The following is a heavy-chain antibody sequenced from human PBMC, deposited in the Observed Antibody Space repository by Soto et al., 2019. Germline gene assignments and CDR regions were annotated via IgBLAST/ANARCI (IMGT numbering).Heavy chain of an antibody. D-gene: IGHD1-26*01. CDR1: GGSISSYY. CDR2: IYYSGST. J-gene: IGHJ4*02. V-gene: IGHV4-59*01. CDR3: ARVRGSPYYFDY. Sequence: SETLSLTCTVSGGSISSYYWSWIRQPPGKGLEWIGYIYYSGSTNYNPSLKSRVTISVDTSKNQFSLKLSSVTAADTAVYYCARVRGSPYYFDYWGQGTLVTVSS.